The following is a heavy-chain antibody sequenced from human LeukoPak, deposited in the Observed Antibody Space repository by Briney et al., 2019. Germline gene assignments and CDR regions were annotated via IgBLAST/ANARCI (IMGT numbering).Heavy chain of an antibody. J-gene: IGHJ6*04. CDR2: INNSGSS. V-gene: IGHV4-34*01. CDR1: GGSFRGYY. Sequence: SETLSLTCAVYGGSFRGYYWSWIRQPPGKGLEWIGEINNSGSSNYNPSLKSRVTISVDTSKNQFSLKLSSVTAADTAVYYCARGMVRGKYYYYGMDVWGKGTTVTVSS. CDR3: ARGMVRGKYYYYGMDV. D-gene: IGHD3-10*01.